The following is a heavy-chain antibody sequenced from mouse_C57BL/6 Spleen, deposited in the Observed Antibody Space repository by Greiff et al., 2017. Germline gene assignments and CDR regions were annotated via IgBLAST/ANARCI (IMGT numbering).Heavy chain of an antibody. CDR2: IWTGGGT. D-gene: IGHD1-1*01. CDR1: GFSFTSYA. J-gene: IGHJ4*01. CDR3: ARNVCSSYAMDY. V-gene: IGHV2-9-1*01. Sequence: QVQLKQSGPGLVAPSQSLSITCTASGFSFTSYAISWVRQPPGKGLEWLGVIWTGGGTNYNSALKSRLSISKDNSKSQVFLKMNSLQTNDTARDYCARNVCSSYAMDYWGQGTTVTVSS.